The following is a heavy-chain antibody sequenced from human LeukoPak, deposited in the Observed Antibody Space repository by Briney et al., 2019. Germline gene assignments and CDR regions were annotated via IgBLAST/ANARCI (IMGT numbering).Heavy chain of an antibody. CDR2: IIPIFGTA. V-gene: IGHV1-69*01. Sequence: GASVKVSCKASGGTFSSYAISWVRQAPGQGLEWMGGIIPIFGTANYAQKFQGRVTITADESTSTAYMELSSLRSEDTAVYYCARDSYCSSTSCYYGMDVWGQGTTVTVSS. D-gene: IGHD2-2*01. J-gene: IGHJ6*02. CDR3: ARDSYCSSTSCYYGMDV. CDR1: GGTFSSYA.